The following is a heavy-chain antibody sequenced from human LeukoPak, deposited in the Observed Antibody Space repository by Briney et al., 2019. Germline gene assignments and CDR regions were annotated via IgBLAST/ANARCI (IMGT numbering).Heavy chain of an antibody. CDR2: ISYDGSNK. D-gene: IGHD2-2*02. J-gene: IGHJ6*02. Sequence: GGSLRLSCAASGFTFSSYGMHWVRQAPGKGLEWVAVISYDGSNKYYADSVKGRFTISRDNSKNTLYLQMNSLRAEDTAVYYCAKDLGGVVVPAAIPSPYYYYGMDVWGQGTTVTVSS. V-gene: IGHV3-30*18. CDR3: AKDLGGVVVPAAIPSPYYYYGMDV. CDR1: GFTFSSYG.